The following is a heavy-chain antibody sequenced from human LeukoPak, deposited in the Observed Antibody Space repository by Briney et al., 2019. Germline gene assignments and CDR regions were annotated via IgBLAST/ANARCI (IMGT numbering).Heavy chain of an antibody. D-gene: IGHD3-10*01. CDR3: ARRLINTVRGGGIDP. V-gene: IGHV4-34*01. CDR2: IHPTGTT. Sequence: SETLSLTCAVSGASFSGYYWTWIRQTPENGLQWIGEIHPTGTTNYNPSLKGRVTISLDASKNQFSLTLTSVTAADTSLYYCARRLINTVRGGGIDPWGQGTLVTVTS. CDR1: GASFSGYY. J-gene: IGHJ5*02.